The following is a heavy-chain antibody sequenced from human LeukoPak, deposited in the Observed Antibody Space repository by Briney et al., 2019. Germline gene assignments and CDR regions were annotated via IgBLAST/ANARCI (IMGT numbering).Heavy chain of an antibody. CDR3: AKHTFGGVCDN. CDR1: GFTFSSYG. CDR2: ISYDGSNK. Sequence: GGSLRLSCAASGFTFSSYGMHWVRQAPGKGLEWVAVISYDGSNKYYADSVKGRFTISRDNSKNTLYLQMNSLRAEDTAVYYCAKHTFGGVCDNWGQGTLVTVSS. D-gene: IGHD3-16*01. V-gene: IGHV3-30*18. J-gene: IGHJ4*02.